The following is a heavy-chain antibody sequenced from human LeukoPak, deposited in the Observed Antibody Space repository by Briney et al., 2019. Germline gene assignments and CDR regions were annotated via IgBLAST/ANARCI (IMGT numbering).Heavy chain of an antibody. CDR1: GGSISSGGYY. J-gene: IGHJ4*02. CDR3: ARLSRVVPAAIYY. Sequence: SQTLSLTCTVSGGSISSGGYYWSWIRQHPGKGLEWIGYIYYSGSTYYNPSLKSRVTISVDTSKNQFSLKLSSVTAADTAVYYCARLSRVVPAAIYYWGQGTLVTVSS. D-gene: IGHD2-2*01. CDR2: IYYSGST. V-gene: IGHV4-31*03.